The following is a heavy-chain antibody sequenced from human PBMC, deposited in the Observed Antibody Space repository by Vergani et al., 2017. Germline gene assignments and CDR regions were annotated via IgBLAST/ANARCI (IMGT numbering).Heavy chain of an antibody. J-gene: IGHJ4*02. CDR2: VIPHLEIT. V-gene: IGHV1-69*02. CDR3: QATKRISMVRGDDY. D-gene: IGHD3-10*01. Sequence: QVQLEQSGAEVKKPGSSVTVSCRASGGTFGSLTISWARQAPGQGLEWVGRVIPHLEITTLAQQLQGRVIMTEDTSTDTAYMELSSLRSEDTAVYYCQATKRISMVRGDDYWGQGTLVTVSS. CDR1: GGTFGSLT.